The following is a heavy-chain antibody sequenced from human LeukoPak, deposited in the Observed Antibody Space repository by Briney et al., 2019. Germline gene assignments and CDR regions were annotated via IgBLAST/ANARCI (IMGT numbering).Heavy chain of an antibody. CDR1: GFTFSSYA. V-gene: IGHV3-30-3*01. CDR3: ARDHLITGGWPTLLFDY. D-gene: IGHD6-19*01. CDR2: ISYDGSNK. J-gene: IGHJ4*02. Sequence: GGSLRLSCAASGFTFSSYAMHWVRQAPGKGLEWVAVISYDGSNKYYADSVKGRFTISRDNSKNTLYLQMNSLRAEDTAVYYCARDHLITGGWPTLLFDYWGQGTLVTVSS.